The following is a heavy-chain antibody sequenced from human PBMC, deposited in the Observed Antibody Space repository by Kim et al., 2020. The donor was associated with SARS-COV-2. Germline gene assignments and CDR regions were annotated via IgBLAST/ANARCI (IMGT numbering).Heavy chain of an antibody. J-gene: IGHJ4*02. D-gene: IGHD1-26*01. V-gene: IGHV3-7*01. Sequence: VDSVKGRCTISRDNAKTSVYLQMNSLRAEETAVYYWATTPGGAYFEHWGQGALVTVSS. CDR3: ATTPGGAYFEH.